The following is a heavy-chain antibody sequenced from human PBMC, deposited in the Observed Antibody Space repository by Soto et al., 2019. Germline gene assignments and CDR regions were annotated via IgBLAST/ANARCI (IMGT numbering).Heavy chain of an antibody. D-gene: IGHD5-12*01. V-gene: IGHV3-7*01. CDR2: IKQDGSEE. CDR1: GLRFISYW. Sequence: VGSLRLSCETSGLRFISYWMTGVRRAPGKGLEWVANIKQDGSEEYYLDSVKGRFTISRDNAGNSLFLQMNSLRVEDTALYYCVRSGNSRNGGFDPWGQGTLVTVSS. CDR3: VRSGNSRNGGFDP. J-gene: IGHJ5*02.